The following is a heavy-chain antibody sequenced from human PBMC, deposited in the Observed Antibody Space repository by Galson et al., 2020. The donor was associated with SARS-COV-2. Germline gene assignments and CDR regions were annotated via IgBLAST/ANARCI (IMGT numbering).Heavy chain of an antibody. J-gene: IGHJ4*02. V-gene: IGHV3-7*01. CDR2: IKQDGSEK. CDR3: ARWAAGELSKDFYFDY. D-gene: IGHD3-16*02. Sequence: GGSLRLSCAASGFTFSSYWMSWVRQAPGKGLEWVANIKQDGSEKYYVDSVKGRFTLSRDNAKNSLYLQMNSLRAEDTAVYYCARWAAGELSKDFYFDYWGQGTLVSVAS. CDR1: GFTFSSYW.